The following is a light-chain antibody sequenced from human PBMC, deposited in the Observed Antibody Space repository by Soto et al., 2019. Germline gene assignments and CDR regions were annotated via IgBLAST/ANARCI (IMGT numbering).Light chain of an antibody. Sequence: IGVTQSPATLSVSPGERATLSCRASQSVSSDLAWYHQKPGQAPRLLIYGASTRATGIPARFSGSGSGTDFTLTISSLEPEDFAVYYCQQSSNWPITFGQGTKVDIK. CDR1: QSVSSD. CDR2: GAS. V-gene: IGKV3-11*01. CDR3: QQSSNWPIT. J-gene: IGKJ1*01.